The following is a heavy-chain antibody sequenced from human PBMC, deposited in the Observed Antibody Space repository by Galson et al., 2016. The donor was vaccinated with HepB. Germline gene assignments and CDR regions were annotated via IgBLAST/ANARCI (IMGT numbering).Heavy chain of an antibody. CDR3: TTGHCRTSGCYGDY. Sequence: SLRLSCAASGFTFSSYWMSWVRQAPGKGPEWVGRIKSKTDGETTDYAAPVKGRFTISRDDSKNTLSLQMNSLKTKDTAVYYCTTGHCRTSGCYGDYWGQGTLVTVSS. J-gene: IGHJ4*02. CDR1: GFTFSSYW. D-gene: IGHD2-2*01. V-gene: IGHV3-15*01. CDR2: IKSKTDGETT.